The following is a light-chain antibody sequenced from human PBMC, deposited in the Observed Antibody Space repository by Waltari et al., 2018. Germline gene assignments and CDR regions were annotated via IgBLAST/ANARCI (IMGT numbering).Light chain of an antibody. CDR2: DVS. Sequence: QSALTQPPSVSGSPGQSVTIPSTGPSSDVGSYNRVSWYQQPPGTAPKLIIYDVSSRPSVVPDRFSASKSGNTASLTISGLQAEDEADYYCSSYTSSSTVVFGGGTKLTVL. CDR3: SSYTSSSTVV. V-gene: IGLV2-18*02. CDR1: SSDVGSYNR. J-gene: IGLJ2*01.